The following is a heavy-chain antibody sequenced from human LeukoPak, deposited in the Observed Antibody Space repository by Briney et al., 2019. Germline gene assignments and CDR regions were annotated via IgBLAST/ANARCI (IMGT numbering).Heavy chain of an antibody. CDR3: ARVVAEEAGGWSRIAYYYYYCMDV. D-gene: IGHD6-19*01. CDR1: GFTFSSYW. J-gene: IGHJ6*03. Sequence: GGSLRLSCAASGFTFSSYWMSWVRQAPGKGLEWVANIKQDGSEKYYVDSVKGRFTISRDNAKNSLYLQMNSLRAEDTTVYYCARVVAEEAGGWSRIAYYYYYCMDVWGKGTTVTVSS. V-gene: IGHV3-7*01. CDR2: IKQDGSEK.